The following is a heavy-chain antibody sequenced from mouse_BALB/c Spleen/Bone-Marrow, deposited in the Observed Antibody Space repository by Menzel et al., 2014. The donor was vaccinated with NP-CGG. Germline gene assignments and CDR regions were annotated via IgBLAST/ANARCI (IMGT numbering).Heavy chain of an antibody. D-gene: IGHD2-2*01. CDR2: INPSNGRT. V-gene: IGHV1S81*02. CDR3: AARLSHLAMDY. J-gene: IGHJ4*01. Sequence: QVQLQQSGAELVKPGASLKLSCKASGYTFTNYWIHWVKQRPGQGLEWIGEINPSNGRTNYNEKFKTKATLTVDKSSSTAYMQLSSLTSEDSAVNYCAARLSHLAMDYWGHGTSVTVSS. CDR1: GYTFTNYW.